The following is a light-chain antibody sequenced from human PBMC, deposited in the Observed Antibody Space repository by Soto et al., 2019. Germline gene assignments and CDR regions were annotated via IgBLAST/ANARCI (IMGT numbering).Light chain of an antibody. CDR1: QSVTNNY. Sequence: EIVLTQSPATLSLSPGDRATLSCGASQSVTNNYLAWYQQKPGLAPRLLIYDASYRANGIPDRFSGSGSGTDFTLTISRLEPEDFVVYYCQQYGSSFPTFGQGTKVDIK. CDR2: DAS. J-gene: IGKJ1*01. CDR3: QQYGSSFPT. V-gene: IGKV3D-20*01.